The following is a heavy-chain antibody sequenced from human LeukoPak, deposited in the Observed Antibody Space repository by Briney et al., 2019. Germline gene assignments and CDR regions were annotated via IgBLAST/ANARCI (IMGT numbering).Heavy chain of an antibody. Sequence: PGGSLRLSCAASGFTFSSYWMHWVRQAPGKGLVWVSLISSDGTITSYADSVKGRFTISRDNAKNTLYLQMNSLRAEDTAVYNCARGSHYGDYWGQGTLVTVSS. D-gene: IGHD3-16*01. CDR2: ISSDGTIT. CDR3: ARGSHYGDY. V-gene: IGHV3-74*01. J-gene: IGHJ4*02. CDR1: GFTFSSYW.